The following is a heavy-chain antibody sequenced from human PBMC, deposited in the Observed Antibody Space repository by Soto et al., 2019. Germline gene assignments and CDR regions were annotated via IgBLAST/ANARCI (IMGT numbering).Heavy chain of an antibody. D-gene: IGHD3-16*01. J-gene: IGHJ5*02. CDR2: LLRPGRST. CDR1: GFMFSDYA. CDR3: AKDAIANDGIWLMDS. Sequence: GSLRLSCAASGFMFSDYAMTWARQAPGKELEWVSGLLRPGRSTYYADSVKGRFTISGDTSANTVYLQIDSLRAEDTAVYYCAKDAIANDGIWLMDSWGQGTVVTVSS. V-gene: IGHV3-23*01.